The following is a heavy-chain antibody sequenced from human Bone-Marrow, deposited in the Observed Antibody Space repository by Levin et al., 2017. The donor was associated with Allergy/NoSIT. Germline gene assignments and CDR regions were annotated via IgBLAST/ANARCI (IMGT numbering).Heavy chain of an antibody. V-gene: IGHV3-23*01. CDR2: ISGSGGST. D-gene: IGHD4-17*01. Sequence: GESLKISCAASGFTFSSYAMSWVRQAPGKGLEWVSAISGSGGSTYYADSVKGRFTISRDNSKNTLYLQMNSLRAEDTAVYYCAKDLMTGSTGWFDPWGQGTLVTVSS. CDR3: AKDLMTGSTGWFDP. J-gene: IGHJ5*02. CDR1: GFTFSSYA.